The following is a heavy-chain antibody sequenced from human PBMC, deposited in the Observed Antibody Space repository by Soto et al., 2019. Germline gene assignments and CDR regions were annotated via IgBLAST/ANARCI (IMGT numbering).Heavy chain of an antibody. CDR3: AKDRQWLVWSYYFDY. CDR1: GFTFDDYA. Sequence: EVPLVESGGGLVQPGRSLRLSCAASGFTFDDYAMHWVRQAPGKGLEWVSGISWNSGSIGYADSVKGRFTISRDNAKNSLYLQMNSLRAEDTALYYCAKDRQWLVWSYYFDYWGQGTLVTVSS. J-gene: IGHJ4*02. D-gene: IGHD6-19*01. CDR2: ISWNSGSI. V-gene: IGHV3-9*01.